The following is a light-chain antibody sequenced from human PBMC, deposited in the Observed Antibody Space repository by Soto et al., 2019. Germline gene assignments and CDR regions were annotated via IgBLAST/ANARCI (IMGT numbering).Light chain of an antibody. CDR3: QQYNVYPRT. CDR2: KAS. CDR1: EIINSY. Sequence: DIQMTQSPSSLSASVGERVTITCRPSEIINSYLAWYQQKPGKAPRLLIYKASSLESGVPSRFSGSGSGTEFTLTISSLQPDDFATYYCQQYNVYPRTFGQGTKVDIK. J-gene: IGKJ1*01. V-gene: IGKV1-5*03.